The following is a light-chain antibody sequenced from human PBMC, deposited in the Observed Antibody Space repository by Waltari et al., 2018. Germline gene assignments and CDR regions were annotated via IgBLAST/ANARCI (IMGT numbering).Light chain of an antibody. J-gene: IGKJ3*01. CDR2: ATS. CDR3: QQYDSLPLT. V-gene: IGKV1-33*01. Sequence: DVQLTQSPSSLSESIGDRVTITCQARQDITNYLNWYQQKPGKPPNLLIYATSNLESGVPSRFSGSGSGTLFPFTISSLQPEDIATYCCQQYDSLPLTYGPGTTVDV. CDR1: QDITNY.